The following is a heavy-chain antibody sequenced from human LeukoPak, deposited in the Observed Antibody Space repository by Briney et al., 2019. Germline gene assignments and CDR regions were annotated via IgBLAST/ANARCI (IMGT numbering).Heavy chain of an antibody. CDR3: TRVSWRGEIF. Sequence: PGGSLRLSCAASGFTFDDYGMSWVRQAPGKGLEWVSGINWNGGSTGYADSVKGRFTIPRDNAKNSLYLQMTSLRAEDTAVYYCTRVSWRGEIFWGQGTLVSVSS. CDR1: GFTFDDYG. D-gene: IGHD3-3*01. J-gene: IGHJ4*02. CDR2: INWNGGST. V-gene: IGHV3-20*04.